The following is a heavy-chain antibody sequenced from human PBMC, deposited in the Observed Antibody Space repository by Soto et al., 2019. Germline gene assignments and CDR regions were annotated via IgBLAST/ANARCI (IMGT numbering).Heavy chain of an antibody. V-gene: IGHV3-74*01. CDR3: GGRAGYDWWGLFDY. Sequence: EAQLVESGGGLVQPGGSLRLSCAASGFTFSTNWMHWVRQAPGKGLVWVARIDGDGSRISYADSVKGRFTISRENAKNRLYLEMNSLRAENTAVYYCGGRAGYDWWGLFDYWGQGLLVTVSS. CDR1: GFTFSTNW. D-gene: IGHD5-12*01. J-gene: IGHJ4*02. CDR2: IDGDGSRI.